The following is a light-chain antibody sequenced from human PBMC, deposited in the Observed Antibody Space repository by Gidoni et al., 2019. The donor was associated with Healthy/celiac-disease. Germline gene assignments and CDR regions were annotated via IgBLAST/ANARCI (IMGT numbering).Light chain of an antibody. CDR1: QSISSY. J-gene: IGKJ2*01. Sequence: DIQMTQSPSSLSASVGDRVTITCRASQSISSYLNWYQQKPGKDPKLLVYDASSLQSRVPSRFSSSGSGTDFTLTISSLQPEDFATYYCRQSYSTPYTFGQGTKLEIK. CDR2: DAS. V-gene: IGKV1-39*01. CDR3: RQSYSTPYT.